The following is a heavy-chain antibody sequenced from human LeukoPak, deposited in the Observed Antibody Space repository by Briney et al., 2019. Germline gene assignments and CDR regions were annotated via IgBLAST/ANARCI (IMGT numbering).Heavy chain of an antibody. V-gene: IGHV3-48*03. Sequence: GGSLRLSCAASGFTFSSYEMNWVRQAPGKGLEWVSYTSSGSTIYDADSVKGRFTISSDNAKNSLYLQMNSLRAENTAVYYCARESIAVAGAPFDYWGQGTLVTVSS. J-gene: IGHJ4*02. CDR3: ARESIAVAGAPFDY. D-gene: IGHD6-19*01. CDR2: TSSGSTI. CDR1: GFTFSSYE.